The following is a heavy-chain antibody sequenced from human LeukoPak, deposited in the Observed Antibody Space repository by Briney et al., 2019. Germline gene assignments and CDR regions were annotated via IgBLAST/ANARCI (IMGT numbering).Heavy chain of an antibody. CDR2: IIPIFGTA. CDR1: GGTFSSYA. J-gene: IGHJ4*02. Sequence: ASVKASCKASGGTFSSYAISWVRQAPGQGLEWMGGIIPIFGTANYAQKFQGRVTITADESTSTAYMELSSLRSEDTAVYYCARLPQLGYCSSTSCYEHFDYWGQGTLVTVSS. D-gene: IGHD2-2*01. CDR3: ARLPQLGYCSSTSCYEHFDY. V-gene: IGHV1-69*13.